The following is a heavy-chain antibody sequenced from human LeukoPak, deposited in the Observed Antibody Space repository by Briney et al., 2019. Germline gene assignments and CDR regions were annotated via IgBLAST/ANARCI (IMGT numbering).Heavy chain of an antibody. CDR3: AKVGGGGWYTDFDY. J-gene: IGHJ4*02. CDR1: GYTFTGYY. D-gene: IGHD6-19*01. CDR2: INPNSGGT. Sequence: ASVKVSCKASGYTFTGYYMHWVRQAPGQGLEWMGWINPNSGGTNYAQKFQGRVTMTRDTSISTAYMELSRLRAEDTAVYYCAKVGGGGWYTDFDYWGQGTLVTVSS. V-gene: IGHV1-2*02.